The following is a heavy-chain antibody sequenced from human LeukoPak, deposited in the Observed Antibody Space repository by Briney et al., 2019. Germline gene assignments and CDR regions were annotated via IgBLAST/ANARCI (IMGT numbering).Heavy chain of an antibody. Sequence: PGGSLRLSCAASGFTFSNNAMNWVRQAPGKGLEWVSAISGSGGDTAYADSVKDRFTISRDNSENTLYLQMNSLRAEDTAVYYCAKDHYGGNHYYYGMDVWGQGTTVTVSS. CDR3: AKDHYGGNHYYYGMDV. CDR1: GFTFSNNA. D-gene: IGHD4-23*01. V-gene: IGHV3-23*01. J-gene: IGHJ6*02. CDR2: ISGSGGDT.